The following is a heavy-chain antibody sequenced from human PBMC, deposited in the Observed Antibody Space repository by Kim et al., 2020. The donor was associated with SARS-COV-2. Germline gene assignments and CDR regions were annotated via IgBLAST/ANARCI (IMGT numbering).Heavy chain of an antibody. CDR3: ARLYCGGDCYGGY. CDR1: GGTFSSYA. V-gene: IGHV1-69*13. CDR2: IIPIFGTA. J-gene: IGHJ4*02. D-gene: IGHD2-21*02. Sequence: SVKVSCKASGGTFSSYAISWVRQAPGQGLEWMGGIIPIFGTANYAQKFQGRVTITADESTSTAYMELSSLRSEDTAVYYCARLYCGGDCYGGYWGQGTLVTVSS.